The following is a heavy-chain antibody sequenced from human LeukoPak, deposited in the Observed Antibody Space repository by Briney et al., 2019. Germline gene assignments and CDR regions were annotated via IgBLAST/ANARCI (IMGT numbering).Heavy chain of an antibody. D-gene: IGHD3-22*01. CDR1: GGSISSSSYY. V-gene: IGHV4-39*01. CDR2: IYYSGST. CDR3: ARRYDSSGYPHFDY. J-gene: IGHJ4*02. Sequence: SETLSLTCTVSGGSISSSSYYWGWTRQPPGKGLEWIGSIYYSGSTYYNPSLKSRVTISVDTSKNQFSLKLSSVTAADTAVYYCARRYDSSGYPHFDYWGQGTLVTVSS.